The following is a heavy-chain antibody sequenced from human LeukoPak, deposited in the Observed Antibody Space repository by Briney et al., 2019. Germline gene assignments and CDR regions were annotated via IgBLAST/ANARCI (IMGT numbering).Heavy chain of an antibody. V-gene: IGHV1-46*01. CDR1: GYTFTSYY. J-gene: IGHJ3*02. CDR2: INPSGGST. Sequence: ASVKVSCKASGYTFTSYYMHWVRQAPGQGLEWMGIINPSGGSTSYAQKFEGRVTMTRDTSTSTVYMELSSLRSEDTAVYYCAKDPPGYSSTWYGAFDIWGQGTMVTVSS. D-gene: IGHD6-13*01. CDR3: AKDPPGYSSTWYGAFDI.